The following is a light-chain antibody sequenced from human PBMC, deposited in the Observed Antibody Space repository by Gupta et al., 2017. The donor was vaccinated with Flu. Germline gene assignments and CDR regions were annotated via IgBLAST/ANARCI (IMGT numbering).Light chain of an antibody. CDR1: SSDVGGYNY. V-gene: IGLV2-11*01. J-gene: IGLJ2*01. Sequence: QSALTPPRSVSGSPGQSVTISCTGTSSDVGGYNYVSWYQHHPGKAPKLMIYNVSKRPSGVPDRFSGSKSGNSASLTISGLQAEDEADYYCCAYAGSYTLVVFGGGTKLTVL. CDR2: NVS. CDR3: CAYAGSYTLVV.